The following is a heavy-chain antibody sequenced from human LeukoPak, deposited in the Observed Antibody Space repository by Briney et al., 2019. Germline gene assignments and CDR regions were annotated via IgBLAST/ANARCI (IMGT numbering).Heavy chain of an antibody. D-gene: IGHD6-6*01. CDR3: ARPFRRYGSSSGLDY. CDR2: ISAYNGNT. J-gene: IGHJ4*02. Sequence: ASVKVSCKASGCTFTSYGISWVRQAPGQGLEWMGWISAYNGNTNYAQKLQGRVTMTTDTSTSTAYMELRSLRSDDTAVYYCARPFRRYGSSSGLDYWGQGTLVTVSS. CDR1: GCTFTSYG. V-gene: IGHV1-18*01.